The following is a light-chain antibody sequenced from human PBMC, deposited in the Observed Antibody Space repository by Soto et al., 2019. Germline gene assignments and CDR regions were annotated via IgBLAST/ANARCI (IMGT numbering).Light chain of an antibody. CDR1: SSDVGSYNL. CDR2: EGS. J-gene: IGLJ1*01. V-gene: IGLV2-23*01. CDR3: CSYAGSSPGV. Sequence: QCVLNQPASVSGAAGQAITISCTGTSSDVGSYNLVSWYQQHPGKAPKLMIYEGSKRPSGVSSRFSGSKSGNTASLTISGLQAEDEADYYCCSYAGSSPGVFGTGTKVTVL.